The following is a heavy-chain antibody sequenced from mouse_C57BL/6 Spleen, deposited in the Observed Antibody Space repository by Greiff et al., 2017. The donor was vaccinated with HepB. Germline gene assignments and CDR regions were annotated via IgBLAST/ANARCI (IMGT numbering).Heavy chain of an antibody. J-gene: IGHJ3*01. V-gene: IGHV1-81*01. CDR2: IYPRSGNT. Sequence: QVQLKQSGAELARPGASVKLSCKASGYTFTSYGISWVKQRTGQGLEWIGEIYPRSGNTYYNEKFKGKATLTADKSSSTAYMELRSLTSEDSAVYFCAREDDGYYWGQGTLVTVAA. D-gene: IGHD2-3*01. CDR3: AREDDGYY. CDR1: GYTFTSYG.